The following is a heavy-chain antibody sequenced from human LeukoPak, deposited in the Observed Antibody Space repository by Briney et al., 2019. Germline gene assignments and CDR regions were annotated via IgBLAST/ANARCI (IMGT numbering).Heavy chain of an antibody. J-gene: IGHJ3*02. V-gene: IGHV4-30-2*01. CDR1: GGSISSGGYS. Sequence: PSETLSLTCAVSGGSISSGGYSWSWIRQPPGKGLEWIGYIYHGGSTYYNPSLKSRVTISVDRSKNQFSLKLTSVTAADTAVYYCARDSQGAFDIWGQGTMVTVSS. CDR2: IYHGGST. CDR3: ARDSQGAFDI.